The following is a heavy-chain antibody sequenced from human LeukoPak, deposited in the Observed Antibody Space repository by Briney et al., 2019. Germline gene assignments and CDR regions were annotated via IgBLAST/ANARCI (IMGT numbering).Heavy chain of an antibody. CDR1: GFTFDDYA. CDR2: ISWNSGSI. J-gene: IGHJ4*02. Sequence: PGGSLRLSCAASGFTFDDYAMHWVRQAPGKGLEWVSGISWNSGSIGYADSVKGRFTISRDNAKNSLYLQMNSLRAEDTALYYCAKAYPPTYYYGSGSYSYLDYWGQGTLSPSPQ. D-gene: IGHD3-10*01. CDR3: AKAYPPTYYYGSGSYSYLDY. V-gene: IGHV3-9*01.